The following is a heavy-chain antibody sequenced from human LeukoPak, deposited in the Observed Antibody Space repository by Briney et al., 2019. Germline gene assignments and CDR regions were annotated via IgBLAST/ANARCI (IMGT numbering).Heavy chain of an antibody. D-gene: IGHD5-18*01. Sequence: PGGSLRLSCAASGFRFNSHGMHWVRQAPGKGLEWVAFIRFDATDKYYIDSVKGRFSISRDSSKNTLFLQMNSLRAEDTALYYCARDQGGYSYGAFDYWGQGTLVTVSP. CDR3: ARDQGGYSYGAFDY. CDR1: GFRFNSHG. V-gene: IGHV3-30*02. J-gene: IGHJ4*02. CDR2: IRFDATDK.